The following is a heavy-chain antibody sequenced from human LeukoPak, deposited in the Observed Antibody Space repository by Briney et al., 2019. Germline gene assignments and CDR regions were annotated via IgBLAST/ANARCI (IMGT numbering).Heavy chain of an antibody. J-gene: IGHJ4*02. CDR1: GFTFSSFT. V-gene: IGHV3-48*02. CDR2: ISLGNSTM. D-gene: IGHD2-15*01. CDR3: ARVGNGRSWDY. Sequence: GGSLILSCAASGFTFSSFTMNWARQVPGKGLEWISYISLGNSTMFYADSVKGRFTISRDNAKNSLYLQMNSLRDDDTAVYYCARVGNGRSWDYWGQGTLVSVSS.